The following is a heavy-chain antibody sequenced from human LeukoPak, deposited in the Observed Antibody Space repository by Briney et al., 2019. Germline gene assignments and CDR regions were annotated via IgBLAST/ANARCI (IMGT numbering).Heavy chain of an antibody. CDR1: GFTFSTYS. V-gene: IGHV3-48*01. Sequence: PGGSLRLSCVVSGFTFSTYSMNWVRQAPGEGLEWVSYISGRSSIIYYANSVKGRFTISRDNAKNSLYLQLNSLRAEDTAVYYCARADSAYYYAQDYWGQGTLVTVSS. CDR3: ARADSAYYYAQDY. J-gene: IGHJ4*02. CDR2: ISGRSSII. D-gene: IGHD3-22*01.